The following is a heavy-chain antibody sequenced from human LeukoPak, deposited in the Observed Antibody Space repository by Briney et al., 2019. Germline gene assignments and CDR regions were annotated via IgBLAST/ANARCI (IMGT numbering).Heavy chain of an antibody. J-gene: IGHJ4*02. CDR3: ARLRDTMIFNY. D-gene: IGHD3-22*01. CDR1: GGSISSSSYY. V-gene: IGHV4-39*01. CDR2: IYYSGST. Sequence: PSETLSLTCTVSGGSISSSSYYWGWIRRPPGKGLEWIGSIYYSGSTYYNPSLKSRVTISVDTSKNQFSLKLSSVTAADTAVYYCARLRDTMIFNYWGQGTLVTVSS.